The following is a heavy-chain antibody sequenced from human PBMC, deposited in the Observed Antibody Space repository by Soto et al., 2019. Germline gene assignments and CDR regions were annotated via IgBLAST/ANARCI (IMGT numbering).Heavy chain of an antibody. V-gene: IGHV4-34*01. Sequence: PSETLSLTCAVYGGSFSGYYWSWIRQPPGKGLEWIGEINHSGSTNYNPSLKSRVTISVDTSKNQFSLKLSSVTAADTAVYYCARRGYGSGSYGDYYYYYGMDVWGQGTTVTVSS. CDR3: ARRGYGSGSYGDYYYYYGMDV. CDR2: INHSGST. CDR1: GGSFSGYY. D-gene: IGHD3-10*01. J-gene: IGHJ6*02.